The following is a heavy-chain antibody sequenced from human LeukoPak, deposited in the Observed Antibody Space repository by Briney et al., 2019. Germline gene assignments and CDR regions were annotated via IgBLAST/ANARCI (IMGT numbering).Heavy chain of an antibody. D-gene: IGHD1-26*01. V-gene: IGHV3-21*01. CDR2: IDISGTYI. Sequence: PGGSLRLSCAASGFILSDYNTNWVRQAPGKGLEWVSFIDISGTYITYADSVKGRFTISRENAKNSLYLRMNSLRAEDTAVYYCTRDLSATARAYDYWGQGTLVSVSS. CDR1: GFILSDYN. J-gene: IGHJ4*02. CDR3: TRDLSATARAYDY.